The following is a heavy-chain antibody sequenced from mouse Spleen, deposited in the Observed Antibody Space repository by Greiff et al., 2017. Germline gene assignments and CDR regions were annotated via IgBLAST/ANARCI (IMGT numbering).Heavy chain of an antibody. CDR3: TGAIYYDYDGGFAY. D-gene: IGHD2-4*01. V-gene: IGHV14-4*01. J-gene: IGHJ3*01. CDR2: IDPENGDT. Sequence: VQLQQSGAELVRPGASVKLSCTASGFNIKDDYMHWVKQRPEQGLEWIGWIDPENGDTEYASKFQGKATITADTSSNTAYLQLSSLTSEDTAVYYCTGAIYYDYDGGFAYWGQGTLVTVSA. CDR1: GFNIKDDY.